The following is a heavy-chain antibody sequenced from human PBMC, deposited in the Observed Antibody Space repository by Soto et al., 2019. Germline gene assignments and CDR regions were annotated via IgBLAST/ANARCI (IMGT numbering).Heavy chain of an antibody. Sequence: EVRLVESGGGLVQPGGSLRLSCAASGFTFNSYDMHWVRQVAGKGLEWVSAIGTAGDTYYPGSVKGRFTISRENAKNSLYLQMNSLRAGDTAVYYCARAQYGSIWGMRGYYGMDVWGQGTTVTVSS. CDR1: GFTFNSYD. CDR2: IGTAGDT. J-gene: IGHJ6*02. CDR3: ARAQYGSIWGMRGYYGMDV. D-gene: IGHD6-13*01. V-gene: IGHV3-13*04.